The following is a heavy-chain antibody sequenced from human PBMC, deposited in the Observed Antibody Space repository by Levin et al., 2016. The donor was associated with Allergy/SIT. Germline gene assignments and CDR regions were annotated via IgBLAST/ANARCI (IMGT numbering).Heavy chain of an antibody. Sequence: WIRQPPGKGLEWIGYMHYGGTNYYNPSLESRVTISEDTSKNQFSLEMTSATAADTAVYYCAREMRIFGVGTIDLWGQGTLVTVSS. CDR3: AREMRIFGVGTIDL. J-gene: IGHJ4*02. CDR2: MHYGGTN. V-gene: IGHV4-31*02. D-gene: IGHD3-3*01.